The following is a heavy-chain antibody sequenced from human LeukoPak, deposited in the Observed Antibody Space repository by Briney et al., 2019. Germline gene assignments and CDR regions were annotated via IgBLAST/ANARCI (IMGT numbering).Heavy chain of an antibody. D-gene: IGHD3-16*01. Sequence: GESLKISCKGSGYIFPNYWLGWVRQMPGKGLEWMGFIYAGDSDTTYSPSFQGQVTISADKSINTVYLQWSNLKASDTATYYCGGGGGGRDYYYMDVWGKGTTVTVSS. J-gene: IGHJ6*03. CDR1: GYIFPNYW. V-gene: IGHV5-51*01. CDR2: IYAGDSDT. CDR3: GGGGGGRDYYYMDV.